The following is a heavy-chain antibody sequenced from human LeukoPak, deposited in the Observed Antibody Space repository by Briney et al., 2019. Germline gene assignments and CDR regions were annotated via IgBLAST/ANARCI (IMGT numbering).Heavy chain of an antibody. Sequence: ASVRVSCKASGYTFTDYYIHWVRHAPGQGLEWLGWIIPNSGGTNYAQKFQGRVTMTRDTSTSTAYMELSRLTSDDTAVYYCAGSPAGGLRDCWGQGTLVTVSS. V-gene: IGHV1-2*02. CDR1: GYTFTDYY. CDR3: AGSPAGGLRDC. D-gene: IGHD4-23*01. J-gene: IGHJ4*02. CDR2: IIPNSGGT.